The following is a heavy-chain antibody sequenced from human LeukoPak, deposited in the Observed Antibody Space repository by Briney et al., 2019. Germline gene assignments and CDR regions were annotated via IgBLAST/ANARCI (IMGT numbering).Heavy chain of an antibody. J-gene: IGHJ6*03. CDR3: AKTTVTTGYMDV. CDR2: IYYSGST. CDR1: GGSISSSSYY. V-gene: IGHV4-39*01. D-gene: IGHD4-17*01. Sequence: PSETLSLTCTVSGGSISSSSYYWGWIRQPPGKGLEWIGSIYYSGSTYYNPSLKSRVTISVDTSKNQFSLKLSSVTAADTAVYYCAKTTVTTGYMDVWGKGTTVTISS.